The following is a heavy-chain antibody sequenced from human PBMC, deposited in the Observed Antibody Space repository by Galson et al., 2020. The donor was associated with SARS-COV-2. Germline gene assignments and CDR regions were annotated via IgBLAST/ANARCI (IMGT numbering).Heavy chain of an antibody. CDR2: INHSGST. D-gene: IGHD3-9*01. J-gene: IGHJ3*02. V-gene: IGHV4-34*01. CDR3: ARPASRGNDAFDI. CDR1: GGSFSGYY. Sequence: SETLSLTCAVYGGSFSGYYWSWIRQPPGKGLEWIGEINHSGSTNYNPSLKSRVTISVDTSKNQFSLKLSSVTAADTAVYYCARPASRGNDAFDIWGQGTMVTVSS.